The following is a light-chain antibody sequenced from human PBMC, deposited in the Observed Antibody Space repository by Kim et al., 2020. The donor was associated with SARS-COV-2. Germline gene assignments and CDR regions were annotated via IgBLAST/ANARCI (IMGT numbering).Light chain of an antibody. CDR3: QAWDSSTVV. V-gene: IGLV3-1*01. CDR1: KLGDKY. CDR2: QDS. J-gene: IGLJ2*01. Sequence: VSPGQTASITCSGDKLGDKYACWYQQKPGQSPVLVIYQDSKRPSGIPERFSGSNSGNTATLTISGIQAMDEADYYCQAWDSSTVVFGGGTQLTVL.